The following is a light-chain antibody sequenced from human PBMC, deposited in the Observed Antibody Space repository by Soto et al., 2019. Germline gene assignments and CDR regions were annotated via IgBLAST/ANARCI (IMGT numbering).Light chain of an antibody. Sequence: QSVLTQPPSASGTPGQRVTISCSGNSSNIGSNYVYWYQQLPGTAPKLLIYRNNKRASGVPDRFSGSKSGTSASPAISGLRSEDESDYYCAAGDDSLSVWVFGGGTKLTVL. V-gene: IGLV1-47*01. CDR2: RNN. J-gene: IGLJ3*02. CDR1: SSNIGSNY. CDR3: AAGDDSLSVWV.